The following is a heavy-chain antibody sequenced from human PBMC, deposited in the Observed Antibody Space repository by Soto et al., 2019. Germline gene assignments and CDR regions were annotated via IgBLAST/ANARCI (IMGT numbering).Heavy chain of an antibody. Sequence: EVQLSESGGGLVQPGGSLRLSCAASGFTFSSYAMSWVRQAPGKGLEWVSAISGSGGSTYYADSVKGRFTISRDNSKNTLYLQMNSLRAEDTAVYYCAKGFMITFGGVSMPDYWGQGTLVTVSS. J-gene: IGHJ4*02. D-gene: IGHD3-16*01. V-gene: IGHV3-23*01. CDR3: AKGFMITFGGVSMPDY. CDR1: GFTFSSYA. CDR2: ISGSGGST.